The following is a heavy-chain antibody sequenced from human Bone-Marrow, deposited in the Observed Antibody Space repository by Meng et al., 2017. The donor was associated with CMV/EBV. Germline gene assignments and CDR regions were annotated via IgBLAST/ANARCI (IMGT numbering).Heavy chain of an antibody. CDR3: ARDSPRVEVPGGPDY. Sequence: ASVKVSCKASGYTFTSYGISWVRQAPGQGLEWMGWISAYNGNTNYAQKLQGRVTMTTDTSTSTAYMELRILRSDDTAVYYCARDSPRVEVPGGPDYWGQATLVTVSS. CDR1: GYTFTSYG. D-gene: IGHD2-2*01. CDR2: ISAYNGNT. V-gene: IGHV1-18*01. J-gene: IGHJ4*02.